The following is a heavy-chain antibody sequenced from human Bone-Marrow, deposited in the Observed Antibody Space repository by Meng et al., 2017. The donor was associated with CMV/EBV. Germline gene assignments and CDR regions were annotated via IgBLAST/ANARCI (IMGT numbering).Heavy chain of an antibody. J-gene: IGHJ4*01. Sequence: SETLSLTCTVSGGSISSSSYYWGWIRQPPGKGLEWIGSIYYSGSTYYNPSLKSRVTISVDTSKNQFSLRLSSVIAADTAVYYCARGFSDGSAYYRHYFDNWGHGTLVTVPS. V-gene: IGHV4-39*07. CDR3: ARGFSDGSAYYRHYFDN. CDR1: GGSISSSSYY. D-gene: IGHD3-22*01. CDR2: IYYSGST.